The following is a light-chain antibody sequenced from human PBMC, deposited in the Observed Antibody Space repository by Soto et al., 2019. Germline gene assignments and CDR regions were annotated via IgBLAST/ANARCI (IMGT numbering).Light chain of an antibody. CDR1: QSVSSY. CDR2: DAS. V-gene: IGKV3-11*01. Sequence: EIVLTQSPATLSLSPGERATLSCRASQSVSSYLAWYQQKPGQAPRLLIYDASNRATGIPARFSGSGSGTDFTLTISSLEPEELAFYYCQQRSNWPVTFGPGTKVDIK. CDR3: QQRSNWPVT. J-gene: IGKJ3*01.